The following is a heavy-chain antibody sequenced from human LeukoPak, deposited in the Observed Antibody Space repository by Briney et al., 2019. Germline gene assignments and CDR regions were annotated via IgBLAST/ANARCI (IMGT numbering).Heavy chain of an antibody. V-gene: IGHV1-69*13. D-gene: IGHD4-17*01. CDR1: GGTFSSYA. Sequence: SVKVSYKASGGTFSSYAISWVRQAPGQGLEWMGGIIPIFGTANYAQKFQGRVTITADESTSTAYMELSSLRSEDTAVYYCARARTALTVTSYYYYGMDVWGQGTTVTVSS. J-gene: IGHJ6*02. CDR3: ARARTALTVTSYYYYGMDV. CDR2: IIPIFGTA.